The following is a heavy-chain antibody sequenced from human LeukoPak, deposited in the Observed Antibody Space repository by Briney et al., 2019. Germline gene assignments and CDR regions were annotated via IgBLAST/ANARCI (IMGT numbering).Heavy chain of an antibody. J-gene: IGHJ1*01. CDR2: IIPIFGTA. V-gene: IGHV1-69*13. CDR3: ARDHIGYFQH. CDR1: GGTFSSYA. D-gene: IGHD5-12*01. Sequence: GASVKVSCKASGGTFSSYAISWVRQAPGQGLEWMGGIIPIFGTANYAQKFQGRVTITADESTSAAYMELSSLRSEDTAVYYCARDHIGYFQHWGQGTLVTVSS.